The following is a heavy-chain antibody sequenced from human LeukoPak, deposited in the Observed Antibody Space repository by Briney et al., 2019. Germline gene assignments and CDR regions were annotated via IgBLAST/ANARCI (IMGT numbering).Heavy chain of an antibody. CDR3: AKAAAGGPLGAFDI. Sequence: GGSLRLSCAGSGFTFSSYAMSWVRQAPGKGLEWVAVIWYGGSNKYYADSVKGRFTISRDNSKNTLYLQMNSLRAEDTAVYYCAKAAAGGPLGAFDIWGQGTMVTVSS. J-gene: IGHJ3*02. D-gene: IGHD6-13*01. CDR2: IWYGGSNK. V-gene: IGHV3-30*02. CDR1: GFTFSSYA.